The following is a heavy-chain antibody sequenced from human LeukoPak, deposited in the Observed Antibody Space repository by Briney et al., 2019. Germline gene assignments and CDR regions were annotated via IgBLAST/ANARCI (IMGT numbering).Heavy chain of an antibody. CDR2: SSGSGSST. Sequence: GGSLRLSCTASGFIFGSYAMIWVRQVPGRGLEWVSVSSGSGSSTYYADSVKGRFTISRDNSRNTLYLQMNSLRVEDTAVYYCAKDLFGSSSRRPLYFDYWGRGTLVTVSS. V-gene: IGHV3-23*01. D-gene: IGHD6-6*01. CDR1: GFIFGSYA. CDR3: AKDLFGSSSRRPLYFDY. J-gene: IGHJ4*02.